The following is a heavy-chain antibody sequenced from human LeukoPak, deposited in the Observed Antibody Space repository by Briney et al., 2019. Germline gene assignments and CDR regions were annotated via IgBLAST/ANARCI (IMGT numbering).Heavy chain of an antibody. J-gene: IGHJ4*02. CDR1: GGSISSSSYY. CDR3: ASQNDY. V-gene: IGHV4-39*01. Sequence: NPSETLSLTCTVSGGSISSSSYYWGWIRQPPGKGLEWIGSIYYSGSTYYNPSLKSRVTISVDTSKNQFSLKLSSVTAADAAVYYCASQNDYWGQGTLVTVSS. CDR2: IYYSGST.